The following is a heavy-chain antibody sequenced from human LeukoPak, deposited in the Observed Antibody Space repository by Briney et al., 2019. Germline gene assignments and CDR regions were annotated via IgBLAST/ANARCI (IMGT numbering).Heavy chain of an antibody. CDR3: ARDQLVRRYCSSTSCPEYYMDV. CDR2: ISSSSSYI. J-gene: IGHJ6*03. CDR1: GFSFEKYS. Sequence: GGSLRLSCAVSGFSFEKYSMNWVRQAPGKGLEWVSSISSSSSYIYYADSVKGRFTISRDNAKNSLYLQMNSLRAEDTAVYYCARDQLVRRYCSSTSCPEYYMDVWGKGTTVTVSS. D-gene: IGHD2-2*01. V-gene: IGHV3-21*01.